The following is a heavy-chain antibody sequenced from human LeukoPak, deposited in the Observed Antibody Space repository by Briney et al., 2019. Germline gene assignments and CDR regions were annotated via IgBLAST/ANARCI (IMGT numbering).Heavy chain of an antibody. CDR2: IWYDGSNK. D-gene: IGHD5-18*01. CDR3: ARVEGVDTAMLGY. CDR1: GFTFSSYG. Sequence: PGGSLRLSCAASGFTFSSYGMHWVRQAPGKGLEWVAVIWYDGSNKYYADSVKGRFTISRDNSKNTLYLQMNSLRAEDTAVYYCARVEGVDTAMLGYWGQGTLVTVSS. V-gene: IGHV3-33*01. J-gene: IGHJ4*02.